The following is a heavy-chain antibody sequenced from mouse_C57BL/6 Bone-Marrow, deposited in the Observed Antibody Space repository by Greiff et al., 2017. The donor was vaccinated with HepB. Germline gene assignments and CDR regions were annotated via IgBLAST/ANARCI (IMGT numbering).Heavy chain of an antibody. D-gene: IGHD2-3*01. V-gene: IGHV5-6*01. Sequence: VPLKESGGDLVKPGGSLKLSCAASGFTFSSYGLSWVRQTPDKRLEWVATISSGGSYTYYPDSVKGRFTISRDNAKNTLYLQMSSLKSEDTAMYYCARHPYDGYPLFAYWGQGTLVTVSA. CDR2: ISSGGSYT. CDR1: GFTFSSYG. CDR3: ARHPYDGYPLFAY. J-gene: IGHJ3*01.